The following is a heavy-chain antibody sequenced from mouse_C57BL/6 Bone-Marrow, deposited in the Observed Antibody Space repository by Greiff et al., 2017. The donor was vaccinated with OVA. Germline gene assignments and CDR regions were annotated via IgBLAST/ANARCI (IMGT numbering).Heavy chain of an antibody. CDR1: GYTFTSYW. Sequence: VQLQQPGAELVRPGTSVKLSCKASGYTFTSYWMHWVKQRPGQGLEWIGVIDPSDSYTNYNQKFKGKATLTVDTSSSTAYMQLSSLTSEDSAVDYCARGYYGSSWYFDVWGTGTTVTVSS. CDR2: IDPSDSYT. D-gene: IGHD1-1*01. J-gene: IGHJ1*03. CDR3: ARGYYGSSWYFDV. V-gene: IGHV1-59*01.